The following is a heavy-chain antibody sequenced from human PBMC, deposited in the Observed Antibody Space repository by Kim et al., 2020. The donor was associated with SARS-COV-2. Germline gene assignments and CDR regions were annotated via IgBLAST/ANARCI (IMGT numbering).Heavy chain of an antibody. J-gene: IGHJ4*02. D-gene: IGHD3-10*01. V-gene: IGHV3-30*04. CDR3: ARPEDDDVLLWFGEFRSYPLLLY. Sequence: GGSLRLSCAASGFTFSSYAMHWVRQAPGKGLEWVAVISYDGSNKYYADSVKGRFTISRDNSKNTLYLQMNSLRAEDTAVYYCARPEDDDVLLWFGEFRSYPLLLYWGQGTLVTVSS. CDR2: ISYDGSNK. CDR1: GFTFSSYA.